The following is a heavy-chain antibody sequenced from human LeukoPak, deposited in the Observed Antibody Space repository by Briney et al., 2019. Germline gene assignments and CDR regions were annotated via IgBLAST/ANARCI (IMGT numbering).Heavy chain of an antibody. CDR3: ATQTKSYTWAY. Sequence: ASVKVSCKVSGYTITELSMHWVRQAPGKGLELIGGVDPEDGETIYAQKFQGRVTMTEDTSTDTAYMELSSLRSEDTAVYYCATQTKSYTWAYWGQGTLVTVSS. J-gene: IGHJ4*02. D-gene: IGHD3-16*01. CDR2: VDPEDGET. CDR1: GYTITELS. V-gene: IGHV1-24*01.